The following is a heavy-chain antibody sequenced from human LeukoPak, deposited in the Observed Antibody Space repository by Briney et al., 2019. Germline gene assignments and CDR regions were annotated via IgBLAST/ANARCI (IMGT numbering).Heavy chain of an antibody. D-gene: IGHD3-3*01. Sequence: GESLKISCKGSGYSFTSYWIGWVRQMPGKGLEWMGIIYPGDSDTRYSPSFQGQVTISADKSISTAYLQWSSLKASDTAMYYCARRVQVGDFWSGYYKPPDPYYFDYWGQGTLVTVSS. CDR2: IYPGDSDT. J-gene: IGHJ4*02. CDR1: GYSFTSYW. V-gene: IGHV5-51*01. CDR3: ARRVQVGDFWSGYYKPPDPYYFDY.